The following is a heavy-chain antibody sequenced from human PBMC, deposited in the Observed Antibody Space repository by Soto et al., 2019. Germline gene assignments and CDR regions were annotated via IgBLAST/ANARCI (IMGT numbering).Heavy chain of an antibody. Sequence: QVQLQQWGAGLLKPSETLSLTCAVYGGSFCGYYWSWIRQPPGKGLEWIGEINHSGSTNYNPSLKSRVTISVDTSKNQFSLNLSSVTAADTAVYYCAGGRGRQQLVMSYYYGMDVWGQGTTVTVSS. V-gene: IGHV4-34*01. CDR3: AGGRGRQQLVMSYYYGMDV. J-gene: IGHJ6*02. D-gene: IGHD6-13*01. CDR1: GGSFCGYY. CDR2: INHSGST.